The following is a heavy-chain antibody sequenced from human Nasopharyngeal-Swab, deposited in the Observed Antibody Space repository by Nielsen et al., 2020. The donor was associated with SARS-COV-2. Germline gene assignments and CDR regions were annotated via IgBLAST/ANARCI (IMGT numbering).Heavy chain of an antibody. V-gene: IGHV4-34*01. J-gene: IGHJ4*02. CDR1: GGSFSGYY. Sequence: SETLSLTCAVYGGSFSGYYWSWIRQPPGKGLEWIGEINHSGSTNYNPSLKSRVTISVDTSKNQFSLNLSSVTAADTAVYYCARGGIPTGDLPTGYYFDYWGQGTLVTVSS. CDR3: ARGGIPTGDLPTGYYFDY. CDR2: INHSGST. D-gene: IGHD7-27*01.